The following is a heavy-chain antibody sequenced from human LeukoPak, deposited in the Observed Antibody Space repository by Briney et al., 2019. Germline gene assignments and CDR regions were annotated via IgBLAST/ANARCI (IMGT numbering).Heavy chain of an antibody. J-gene: IGHJ4*02. D-gene: IGHD3-10*01. CDR1: DDSIKNYF. Sequence: SETLSLTCTVSDDSIKNYFWTWIRQSPGKGLEWIGYVFYSGSTSYNPSLRSRLTMSVDTSKKQFSLKLSSVTAADTAVYYCARGVDYYGVWGRGTLVTVSS. CDR3: ARGVDYYGV. CDR2: VFYSGST. V-gene: IGHV4-59*12.